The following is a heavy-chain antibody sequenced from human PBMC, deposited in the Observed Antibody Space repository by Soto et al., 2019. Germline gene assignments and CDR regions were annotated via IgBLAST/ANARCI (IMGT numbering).Heavy chain of an antibody. CDR3: ARGGVVNTAMAYFYYYGLDV. Sequence: QVQLVQSGAEVKKPGSSVKVSCKTSGDTSSSYAISWVRQAPGQGLEWMGGIIPIFDTTNYAQKFQGRVTVIADEPTSPAYMELSSLTSEDTAVYYCARGGVVNTAMAYFYYYGLDVWGQGTTVTVAS. CDR2: IIPIFDTT. CDR1: GDTSSSYA. D-gene: IGHD5-18*01. J-gene: IGHJ6*02. V-gene: IGHV1-69*01.